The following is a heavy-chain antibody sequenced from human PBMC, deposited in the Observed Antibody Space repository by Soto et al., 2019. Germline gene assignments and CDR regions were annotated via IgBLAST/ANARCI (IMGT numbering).Heavy chain of an antibody. CDR1: GFTFGNYA. V-gene: IGHV3-23*01. J-gene: IGHJ4*02. CDR2: ISAGGSNI. CDR3: AKGSIPVGYFDC. D-gene: IGHD2-15*01. Sequence: GGSLRLSCGASGFTFGNYATSWVRQVPGKGLEWVSAISAGGSNIYYVDSVKGRFTISRDKSKSMLFLQMNGLRAEDTAVYFCAKGSIPVGYFDCWGQGTLVTVSS.